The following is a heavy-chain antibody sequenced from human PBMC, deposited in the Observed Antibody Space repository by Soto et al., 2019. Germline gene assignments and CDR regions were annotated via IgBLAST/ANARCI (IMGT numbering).Heavy chain of an antibody. V-gene: IGHV1-8*01. J-gene: IGHJ5*02. CDR1: GYTFTSYD. CDR2: MNPNSGNT. CDR3: ARLAPMITFGGVIVTDWFDP. Sequence: GASVKVSCKASGYTFTSYDINWVRQATGQGLEWMGWMNPNSGNTGYAQKFQGRVTMTRNTSISTAYMGLSSLRSEDTAVYYCARLAPMITFGGVIVTDWFDPWGQGTLVTVSS. D-gene: IGHD3-16*02.